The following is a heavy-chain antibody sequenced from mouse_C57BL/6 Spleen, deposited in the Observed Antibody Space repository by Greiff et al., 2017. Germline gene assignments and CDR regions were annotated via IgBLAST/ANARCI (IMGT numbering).Heavy chain of an antibody. V-gene: IGHV5-9-1*02. CDR1: GFTFSRYA. D-gene: IGHD2-1*01. J-gene: IGHJ2*01. Sequence: EVQLVESGEGLVKPGGSLKLSCAASGFTFSRYAMSWVRQTPEKRLEWVAYISSGGDYIYYADTVKGRFPISRDNARNTLYLQMSSLKSEDTAMYYCTRRGNYVFDYWGQGTTLTVSS. CDR3: TRRGNYVFDY. CDR2: ISSGGDYI.